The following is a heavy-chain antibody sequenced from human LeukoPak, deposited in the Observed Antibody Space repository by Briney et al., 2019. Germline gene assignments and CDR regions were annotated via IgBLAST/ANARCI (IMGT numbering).Heavy chain of an antibody. V-gene: IGHV3-7*01. Sequence: GGSLRLSCVATGFTFSSHAMSWVRQAPGKGLEWVANIKQDGSETYYVDSVKGRFTLSRDNARNSLYLQMNYVGVDDTAVYYCARAGMTGTPDYWGQGTLVTVSS. J-gene: IGHJ4*02. CDR1: GFTFSSHA. CDR3: ARAGMTGTPDY. D-gene: IGHD1-7*01. CDR2: IKQDGSET.